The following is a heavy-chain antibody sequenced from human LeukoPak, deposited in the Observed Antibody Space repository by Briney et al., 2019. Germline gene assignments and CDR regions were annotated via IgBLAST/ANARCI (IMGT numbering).Heavy chain of an antibody. J-gene: IGHJ4*02. CDR2: IRSKANSYAT. D-gene: IGHD2-2*01. V-gene: IGHV3-73*01. CDR1: GFTFSDYY. CDR3: TRLGYCSSTSCYRDY. Sequence: GGSLRLSCAASGFTFSDYYMSWIRRAPGKGLEWVGRIRSKANSYATAYAASVKGRFTISRDDSKNTAYLQMNSLKTEDTAVYYCTRLGYCSSTSCYRDYWGQGTLVTVSS.